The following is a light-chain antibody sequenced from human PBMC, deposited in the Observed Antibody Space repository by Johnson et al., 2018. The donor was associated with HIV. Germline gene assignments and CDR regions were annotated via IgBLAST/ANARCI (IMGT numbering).Light chain of an antibody. CDR3: GTWDSSRRTGS. CDR2: YNN. V-gene: IGLV1-51*01. Sequence: QAVLTQPPSVSAAPGQKVTISCSGSSSNIGNNYVSWYQQVPGTAPKLLIYYNNKRPSGIPDRFSGSKSGTSATLGITGLQTGDEADYYLGTWDSSRRTGSFGTGTKVTVL. CDR1: SSNIGNNY. J-gene: IGLJ1*01.